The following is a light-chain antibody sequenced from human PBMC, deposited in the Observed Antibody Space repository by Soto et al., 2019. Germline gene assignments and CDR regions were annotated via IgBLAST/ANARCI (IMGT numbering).Light chain of an antibody. CDR3: CSYAASYV. V-gene: IGLV2-23*01. CDR1: SSDVGSYNL. Sequence: QSALTQPASVSGSPGQSITISCTGTSSDVGSYNLVSWYQQHPGKAPKLMIYEGSKRPSGVSNRFSSSKSGNTASLTISGLQAEDEADYYCCSYAASYVFGTGTKVTVL. J-gene: IGLJ1*01. CDR2: EGS.